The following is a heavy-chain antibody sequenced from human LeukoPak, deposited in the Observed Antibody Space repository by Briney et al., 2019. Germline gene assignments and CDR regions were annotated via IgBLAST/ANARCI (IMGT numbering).Heavy chain of an antibody. CDR1: GFTLSGNW. D-gene: IGHD6-19*01. CDR3: ARGQGGIAVH. CDR2: INSDGSST. V-gene: IGHV3-74*01. Sequence: QPGGSLRLSCAASGFTLSGNWMHWVRQAPGKGLVWVSRINSDGSSTIYADSVKGRFTISRDNAKNTLYLQMNSLRAEDTAVYYCARGQGGIAVHWGQGTLVTVSS. J-gene: IGHJ4*02.